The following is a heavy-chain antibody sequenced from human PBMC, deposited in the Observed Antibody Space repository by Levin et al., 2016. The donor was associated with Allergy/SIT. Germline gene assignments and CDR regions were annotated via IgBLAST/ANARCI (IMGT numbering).Heavy chain of an antibody. CDR3: ARQTIAAHGRDIFDI. D-gene: IGHD6-13*01. J-gene: IGHJ3*02. Sequence: ASVKVSCKASGYTFIDYYIHWVRQAPGQGLEWMGWINPNTGGTIYAQKFQGRVTMTSDTSITTAYMELSRLRSDDTAVYYCARQTIAAHGRDIFDIWGQGTMVTVSS. V-gene: IGHV1-2*02. CDR2: INPNTGGT. CDR1: GYTFIDYY.